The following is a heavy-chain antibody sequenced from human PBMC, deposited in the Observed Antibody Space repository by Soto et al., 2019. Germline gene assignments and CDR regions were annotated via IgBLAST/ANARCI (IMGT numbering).Heavy chain of an antibody. CDR3: LVYDFWSGSRHWFDP. D-gene: IGHD3-3*01. J-gene: IGHJ5*02. V-gene: IGHV4-39*01. CDR2: IYYSGST. Sequence: SETLSLTCTVSGGSISSSSYYWGWIRQPPGKGLEWIGSIYYSGSTYYNPPLKSRVTISVDTSKNQFSLKLSSVTAADTAVYYCLVYDFWSGSRHWFDPWGQGTLVTVSS. CDR1: GGSISSSSYY.